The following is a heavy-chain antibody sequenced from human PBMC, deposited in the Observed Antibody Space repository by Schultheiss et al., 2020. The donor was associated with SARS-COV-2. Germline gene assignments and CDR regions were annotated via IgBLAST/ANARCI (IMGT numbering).Heavy chain of an antibody. CDR1: GYTFTSYG. CDR3: ARHHYYDSSGYYDAFDI. J-gene: IGHJ3*02. V-gene: IGHV1-18*01. Sequence: ASVKVSCKASGYTFTSYGISWVRQAPGQGLEWMGWISAYNGNTNYAQKLQGRVTMTRDTSTRTAYMELSSLRAEDTAVYYCARHHYYDSSGYYDAFDIWGQGTMVTVSS. D-gene: IGHD3-22*01. CDR2: ISAYNGNT.